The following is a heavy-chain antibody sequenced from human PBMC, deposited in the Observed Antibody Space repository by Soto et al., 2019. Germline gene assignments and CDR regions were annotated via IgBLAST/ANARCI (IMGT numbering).Heavy chain of an antibody. V-gene: IGHV3-48*02. D-gene: IGHD3-9*01. CDR3: ARDKDWAFDY. CDR1: GFTFSSYS. J-gene: IGHJ4*02. CDR2: IFASSTTI. Sequence: EVQLVESGGGLVQPGGSLRLSCVASGFTFSSYSMVWVRQAPGKGLEWIAYIFASSTTIHYADSVKGRFTVSRDNTQNSLFLLMNSLRDEDTAIYYCARDKDWAFDYWGQGTQVMVSS.